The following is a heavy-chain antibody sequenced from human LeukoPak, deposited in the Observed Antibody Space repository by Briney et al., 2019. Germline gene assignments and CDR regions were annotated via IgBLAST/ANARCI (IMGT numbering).Heavy chain of an antibody. D-gene: IGHD1-14*01. CDR1: RFIHRSHG. V-gene: IGHV3-30*03. Sequence: GSSLRLLCGACRFIHRSHGIHWVREARGKGLEGVTALRDDGGNKYYSDSMKGRFTISRDNSQNLVYLQMNSLRIEDTAMYYCAIIGAAGGTTSAKKFDDWGQGTLVTVSS. J-gene: IGHJ4*02. CDR2: LRDDGGNK. CDR3: AIIGAAGGTTSAKKFDD.